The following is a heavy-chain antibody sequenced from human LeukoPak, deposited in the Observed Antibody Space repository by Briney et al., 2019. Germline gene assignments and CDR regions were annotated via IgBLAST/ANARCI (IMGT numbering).Heavy chain of an antibody. Sequence: PSETLSLNCTVSGGSISSSSYYWGWIRQPPGKGLEWIGSIYYSGSTYYNPSLKSRVTISVDTSKNQFSLKLSSVTAADTAVYYCARHGPPYVYGDYSSLGYYYGMDVWGQGTMVTVSS. CDR3: ARHGPPYVYGDYSSLGYYYGMDV. CDR1: GGSISSSSYY. J-gene: IGHJ6*02. CDR2: IYYSGST. D-gene: IGHD4-17*01. V-gene: IGHV4-39*01.